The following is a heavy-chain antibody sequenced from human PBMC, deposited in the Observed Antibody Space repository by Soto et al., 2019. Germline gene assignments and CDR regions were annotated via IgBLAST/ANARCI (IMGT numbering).Heavy chain of an antibody. CDR1: GFALSGYW. J-gene: IGHJ4*02. Sequence: GGSLRLSCAASGFALSGYWMTWVRQAPGKGLEWVAFISFDGFNTYYADFVKGRFTISRDNSNKKLYLQMNSLRAEDTAVYYCASLYYYSLTKYFDYWGQGALVTVSS. D-gene: IGHD2-8*01. V-gene: IGHV3-30-3*01. CDR2: ISFDGFNT. CDR3: ASLYYYSLTKYFDY.